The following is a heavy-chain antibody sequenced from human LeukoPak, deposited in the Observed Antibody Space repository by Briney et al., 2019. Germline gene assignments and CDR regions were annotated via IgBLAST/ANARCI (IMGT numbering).Heavy chain of an antibody. V-gene: IGHV3-20*04. J-gene: IGHJ3*02. CDR1: GFIFDDYG. Sequence: GGSLRLSCAASGFIFDDYGMTWVRQTPGKGLKWVSGINWIGGSTGYADSVKGRFTISRDNAKNSLYLHMNSLRAEDTALYFCARDLGYKDYVSAFDIWGQGTMVTVSS. D-gene: IGHD5-24*01. CDR3: ARDLGYKDYVSAFDI. CDR2: INWIGGST.